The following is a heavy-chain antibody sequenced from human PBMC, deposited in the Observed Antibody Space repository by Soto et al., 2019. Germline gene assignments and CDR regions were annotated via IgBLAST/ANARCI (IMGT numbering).Heavy chain of an antibody. Sequence: QITLKESGPTLVKPTQTLTLTCTFSGFSLSTSGVDVGWIRQPPGKALEWLALLYWDDDKRYTQSLKSRLTITKGTSRNQVVLTMTNMDPLDTATYYCAHRRPYSNSPEYFFDYWGQGTLVTVSS. CDR3: AHRRPYSNSPEYFFDY. J-gene: IGHJ4*02. CDR2: LYWDDDK. D-gene: IGHD6-6*01. V-gene: IGHV2-5*02. CDR1: GFSLSTSGVD.